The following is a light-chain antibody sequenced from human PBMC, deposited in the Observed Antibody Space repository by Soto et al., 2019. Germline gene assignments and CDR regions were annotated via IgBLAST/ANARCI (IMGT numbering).Light chain of an antibody. CDR2: KPS. V-gene: IGKV1-5*03. CDR3: QQYNGYRSWT. J-gene: IGKJ1*01. CDR1: QSISSW. Sequence: DIQMTQSPSTLSASVGDRVTITCRASQSISSWMAWYQQKPEKAPKLLIYKPSTLESGFPSRFSGSASGTEFTLTISSLQPDDFATYYCQQYNGYRSWTFGQGTKVEIK.